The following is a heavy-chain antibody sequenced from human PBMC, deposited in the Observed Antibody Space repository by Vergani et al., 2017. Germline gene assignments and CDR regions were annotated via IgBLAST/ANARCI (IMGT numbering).Heavy chain of an antibody. D-gene: IGHD3-16*01. V-gene: IGHV4-38-2*01. CDR3: ARGGPYYYYMDV. Sequence: QVQLQESGPGLVKPSETLSLTCAVSGYSISSGYYWGWIRQPPGKGLEWIGSIYHSGSTYYNSSLKSRVTISVDTSKNQFSLKLSSVTAADTAVYYCARGGPYYYYMDVWGKGTTVTVSS. CDR1: GYSISSGYY. CDR2: IYHSGST. J-gene: IGHJ6*03.